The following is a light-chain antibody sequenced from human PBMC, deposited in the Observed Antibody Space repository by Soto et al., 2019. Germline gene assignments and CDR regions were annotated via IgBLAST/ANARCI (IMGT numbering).Light chain of an antibody. CDR2: GNS. Sequence: QSVLTQPPSVSGAPGQRVTISCTGSSSNIGAGYDVHWYQQLPGTAPKLLIYGNSNRPSGVPDRFSDSKSGTSASLAITGLQAEDEADYYCQSYDSSLDVVFGGGTKVTVL. V-gene: IGLV1-40*01. CDR1: SSNIGAGYD. CDR3: QSYDSSLDVV. J-gene: IGLJ2*01.